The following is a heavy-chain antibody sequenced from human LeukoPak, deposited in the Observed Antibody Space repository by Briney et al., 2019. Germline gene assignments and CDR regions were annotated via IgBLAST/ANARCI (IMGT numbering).Heavy chain of an antibody. Sequence: GRSLRLSCAAPGFSFSSYGINWVRQAPGEGLEWVSVIYSGGSTYYADSVKGRFTISRDNSKNTLYLQMNSLRAEDTAVYYCARESSSWAFDYWGQGTLVTVSS. CDR2: IYSGGST. D-gene: IGHD6-13*01. CDR1: GFSFSSYG. V-gene: IGHV3-66*01. J-gene: IGHJ4*02. CDR3: ARESSSWAFDY.